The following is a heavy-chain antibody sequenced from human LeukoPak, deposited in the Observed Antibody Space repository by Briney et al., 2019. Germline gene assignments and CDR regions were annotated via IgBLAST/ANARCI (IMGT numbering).Heavy chain of an antibody. D-gene: IGHD6-13*01. CDR2: IYHSGST. V-gene: IGHV4-38-2*01. CDR3: ARRVFPDYFDY. J-gene: IGHJ4*02. Sequence: SETLSLTCAVSGYSINSGYYWGWIRQPPGKGLEWIGSIYHSGSTYYNPSLKSRVTISVDTSKNQFSLKLSSVTAADTAVYYCARRVFPDYFDYWGQGTLVTVSS. CDR1: GYSINSGYY.